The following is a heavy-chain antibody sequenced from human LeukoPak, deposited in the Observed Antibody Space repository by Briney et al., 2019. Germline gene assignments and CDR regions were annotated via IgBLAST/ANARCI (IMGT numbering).Heavy chain of an antibody. Sequence: ASVKVSCKASGYTFTGYYMQWVRQAPGQGREWMGWINPNSGGTNYAQKFQGRVTMTRDTSIATVYMELSRLRSDDTAVYYCARGGVSGDTYYDFWSGYSFDPWGQGTLVTVSS. CDR1: GYTFTGYY. J-gene: IGHJ5*02. CDR3: ARGGVSGDTYYDFWSGYSFDP. D-gene: IGHD3-3*01. V-gene: IGHV1-2*02. CDR2: INPNSGGT.